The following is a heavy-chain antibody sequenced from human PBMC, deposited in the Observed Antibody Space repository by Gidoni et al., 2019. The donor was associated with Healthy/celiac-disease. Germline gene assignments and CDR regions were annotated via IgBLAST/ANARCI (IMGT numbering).Heavy chain of an antibody. CDR3: ATSGGTTVTKGRNDAFDI. CDR2: IYHSGST. D-gene: IGHD4-17*01. Sequence: QVQLQESGPGLVKPSGTLSLTCAVSGGSISSSNWWSWVRQPPGKGLEWSGEIYHSGSTNYNPSLKSRVTISVDKSKNQFSLKLSSVTAADTAVYYCATSGGTTVTKGRNDAFDIWGQGTMVTVSS. J-gene: IGHJ3*02. V-gene: IGHV4-4*02. CDR1: GGSISSSNW.